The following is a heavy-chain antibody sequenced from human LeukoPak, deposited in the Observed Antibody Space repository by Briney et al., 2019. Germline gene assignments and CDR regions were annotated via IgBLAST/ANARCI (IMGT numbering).Heavy chain of an antibody. D-gene: IGHD3-22*01. V-gene: IGHV3-43*02. CDR2: ISGDGGRT. CDR3: AKEKFQFFYDSSGYYHNYFDY. CDR1: GFTFDDYA. J-gene: IGHJ4*02. Sequence: GGSLRLSCAASGFTFDDYAMHWVRQAPGKGLEWVSLISGDGGRTSYADSVKGRFTISRDNGKNSLFLQMNSLRTADTALYYCAKEKFQFFYDSSGYYHNYFDYWGQGTLVTVSS.